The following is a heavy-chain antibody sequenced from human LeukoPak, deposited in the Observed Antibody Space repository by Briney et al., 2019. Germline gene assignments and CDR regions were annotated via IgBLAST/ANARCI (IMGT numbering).Heavy chain of an antibody. CDR1: GFTFSDYW. Sequence: GGSLRLSCAASGFTFSDYWMSWMRQAPGKGLEWVANIKYDGDEEYYVDSVKGRFTISRDNAKNSVYLQLNSLRVEDTAVYYFKSGGGGPGSFDNWGQGTLVTVSP. V-gene: IGHV3-7*01. CDR2: IKYDGDEE. D-gene: IGHD3-16*01. J-gene: IGHJ4*02. CDR3: KSGGGGPGSFDN.